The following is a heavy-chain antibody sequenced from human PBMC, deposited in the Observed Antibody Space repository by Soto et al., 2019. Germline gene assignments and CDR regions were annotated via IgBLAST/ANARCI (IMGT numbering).Heavy chain of an antibody. V-gene: IGHV3-23*01. CDR1: GFTFSSYA. J-gene: IGHJ6*02. CDR2: ISGSGGST. Sequence: GGSLRLSCAASGFTFSSYAMSWVRQAPGKGLEWVSAISGSGGSTYYADSVKGRFTISRDNSKNTLYLQMNSLRAEDTAVYYCAKIPQTRSRFLEWNHYYGMDVWGQGTTVTVSS. D-gene: IGHD3-3*01. CDR3: AKIPQTRSRFLEWNHYYGMDV.